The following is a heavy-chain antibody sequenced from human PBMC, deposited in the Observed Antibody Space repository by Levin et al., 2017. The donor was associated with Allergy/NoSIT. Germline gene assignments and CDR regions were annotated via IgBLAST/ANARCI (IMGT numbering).Heavy chain of an antibody. CDR1: GFPFSSYG. CDR3: AREWYSYGPSPIDY. D-gene: IGHD5-18*01. Sequence: LSLTCAASGFPFSSYGMHWVRQAPGKGLEWVAVISYDGSNKYYADSVKGRFTISRDNSKNTLYLQMNSLRAEDTAVYYCAREWYSYGPSPIDYWGQGTLVTVSS. V-gene: IGHV3-30*03. J-gene: IGHJ4*02. CDR2: ISYDGSNK.